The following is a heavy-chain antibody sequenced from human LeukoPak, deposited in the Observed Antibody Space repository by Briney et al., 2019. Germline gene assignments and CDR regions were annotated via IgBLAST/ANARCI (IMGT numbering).Heavy chain of an antibody. D-gene: IGHD3-3*01. CDR2: IKQDGSEK. CDR3: ARDPGSGYFL. Sequence: GGSLRLSCAASGFTFRGFLMSWVRQIPGKGLEWVANIKQDGSEKYYADALKGRFTISRDNAKNSLYLQMNSLRAEDTAVYYCARDPGSGYFLWGQGTTVTVSS. V-gene: IGHV3-7*01. CDR1: GFTFRGFL. J-gene: IGHJ6*02.